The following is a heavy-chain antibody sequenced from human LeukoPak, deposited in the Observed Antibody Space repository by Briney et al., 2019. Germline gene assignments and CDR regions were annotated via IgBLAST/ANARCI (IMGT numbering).Heavy chain of an antibody. CDR3: ARYLRGYSYGLDP. CDR2: IYTSGGT. Sequence: SQTLSLTCTVSGGSISSGSYYWSWIRQPAGKGLEWIGRIYTSGGTNYNPSLKSRVTISLDTSQNQFSLKLSSVTAADTAVYYCARYLRGYSYGLDPWGQGTLVTVSS. J-gene: IGHJ5*02. V-gene: IGHV4-61*02. D-gene: IGHD5-18*01. CDR1: GGSISSGSYY.